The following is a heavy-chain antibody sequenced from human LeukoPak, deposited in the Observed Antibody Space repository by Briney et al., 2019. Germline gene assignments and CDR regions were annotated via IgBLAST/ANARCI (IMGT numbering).Heavy chain of an antibody. J-gene: IGHJ6*03. CDR1: GGSFSDYY. CDR3: ARGRQDVNMIIVVMAGVSYYLDV. CDR2: MSPSGSP. Sequence: SETLSLTCAVYGGSFSDYYWTWIRQTPGKGLEWIGDMSPSGSPNYNPSLKSRVTISVDTSKNQFSLKLRSVTAADTAVYYCARGRQDVNMIIVVMAGVSYYLDVWGKGTTVTVS. D-gene: IGHD3-22*01. V-gene: IGHV4-34*01.